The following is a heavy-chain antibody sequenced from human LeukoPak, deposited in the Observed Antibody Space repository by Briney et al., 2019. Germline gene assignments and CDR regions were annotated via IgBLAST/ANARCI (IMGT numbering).Heavy chain of an antibody. CDR1: GYTFTGYY. J-gene: IGHJ3*02. CDR2: INPNSGGT. D-gene: IGHD3-9*01. CDR3: ARVPPPDIRVPFDS. Sequence: ASVKVSCKASGYTFTGYYMHWVRQAPGQGLEWMGWINPNSGGTNYAQKFQGRVTMTRDTSISTAYMELSRLRSDDTAVYYCARVPPPDIRVPFDSRGQGTLVTVSP. V-gene: IGHV1-2*02.